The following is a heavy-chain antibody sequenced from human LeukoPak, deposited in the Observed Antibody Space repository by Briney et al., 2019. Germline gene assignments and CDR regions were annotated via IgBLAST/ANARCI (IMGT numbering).Heavy chain of an antibody. CDR3: ARGLTRGVVVPAAIQFY. D-gene: IGHD2-2*02. J-gene: IGHJ4*02. CDR1: GYTFTSYG. V-gene: IGHV1-18*01. Sequence: GASVKVSCKASGYTFTSYGISWVRQAPGQGLEWMGWISAFNGNTNYAQKLQGRVTMTTDTSTSTAYMELRSLRSDDTAVYYCARGLTRGVVVPAAIQFYWGQGTLVTVSS. CDR2: ISAFNGNT.